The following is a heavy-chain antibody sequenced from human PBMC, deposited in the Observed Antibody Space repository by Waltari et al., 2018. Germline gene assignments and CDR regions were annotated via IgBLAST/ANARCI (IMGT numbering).Heavy chain of an antibody. J-gene: IGHJ3*02. CDR2: CDPEDGET. V-gene: IGHV1-24*01. CDR3: ATYYYDSSGYYFYAFDI. CDR1: GYTLTELS. D-gene: IGHD3-22*01. Sequence: QVQLVQSGAEVKKPGASVKVSCKVSGYTLTELSMHWVRQAPGKGLEWMGGCDPEDGETIYAQKFQGRVTRTEDTSTDTAYMELSSLRSEDTAVYYCATYYYDSSGYYFYAFDIWGQGTMVTVSS.